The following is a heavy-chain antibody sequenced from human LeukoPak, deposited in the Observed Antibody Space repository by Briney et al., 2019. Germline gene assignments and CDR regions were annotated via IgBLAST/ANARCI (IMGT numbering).Heavy chain of an antibody. CDR1: GYTFTGYY. D-gene: IGHD6-19*01. Sequence: ASVTVSCTASGYTFTGYYMHWVRQAPGRGLEWMGRINPNSGGTNYAQKFQGRVTMTRDTSISTAYMELSRLRSDDTAVYYCAREFPAVAGLYWGQGTLVTVSS. V-gene: IGHV1-2*06. CDR3: AREFPAVAGLY. J-gene: IGHJ4*02. CDR2: INPNSGGT.